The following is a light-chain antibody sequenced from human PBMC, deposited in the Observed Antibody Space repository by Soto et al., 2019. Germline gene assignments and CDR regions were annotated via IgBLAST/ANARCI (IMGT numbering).Light chain of an antibody. CDR1: YSNLGSTT. V-gene: IGLV1-44*01. CDR2: SNI. Sequence: QSVLTQPPSASGTPLQRVTISCSGSYSNLGSTTVNWYQKLPGMAPKLLIYSNIQRPSGVPDRFSGSKSGPSAFLAISGLQSADEAEYYCAARDDILIRQGLFGGGTKRTVL. J-gene: IGLJ2*01. CDR3: AARDDILIRQGL.